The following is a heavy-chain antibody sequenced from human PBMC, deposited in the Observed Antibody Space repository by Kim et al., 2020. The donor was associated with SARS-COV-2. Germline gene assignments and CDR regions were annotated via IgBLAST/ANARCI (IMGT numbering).Heavy chain of an antibody. V-gene: IGHV1-24*01. CDR1: GYTLTELS. J-gene: IGHJ5*02. D-gene: IGHD2-8*01. CDR3: ATAPPYCPNGVCQNWFDP. Sequence: ASVKVSCKVSGYTLTELSMHWVRQAPGKGLEWMGGFDPEDGETIYAQKLQGRVTMTEDTSTDTAYMELSSLRSEDTAVYYCATAPPYCPNGVCQNWFDPWGQGTLVTVSS. CDR2: FDPEDGET.